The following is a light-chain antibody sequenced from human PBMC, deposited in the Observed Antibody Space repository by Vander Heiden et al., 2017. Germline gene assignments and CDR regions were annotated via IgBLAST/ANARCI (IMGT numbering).Light chain of an antibody. J-gene: IGKJ2*01. V-gene: IGKV1-39*01. CDR3: QQTETTPYT. CDR1: QSISNY. CDR2: AAS. Sequence: IQMTQSPSSLSASVGDRLTVICRASQSISNYLNWYQQKPGKAPKVLIYAASSLQSGVPSRFSGSGSGTDFTLTISRLQPEDFATYYCQQTETTPYTFGQGTKLEIK.